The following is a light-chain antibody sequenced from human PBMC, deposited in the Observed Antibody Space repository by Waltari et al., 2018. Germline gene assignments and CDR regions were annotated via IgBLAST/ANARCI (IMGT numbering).Light chain of an antibody. Sequence: DIQMTQSPSSVSASVGDRVTITCRASQGIGSWLVWYQQKPGEAPKLLIYGTSTLKSVVPSRFSGSGSGTDFTLTISSLQPEDCATYYCQQANSFPQNFGQGTRVDIK. CDR1: QGIGSW. V-gene: IGKV1-12*01. CDR3: QQANSFPQN. CDR2: GTS. J-gene: IGKJ5*01.